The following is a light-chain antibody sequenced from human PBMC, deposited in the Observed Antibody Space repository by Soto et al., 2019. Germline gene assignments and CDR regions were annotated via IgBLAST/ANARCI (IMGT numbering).Light chain of an antibody. V-gene: IGKV1-39*01. CDR1: QSISSY. CDR3: LQSYSTSWT. CDR2: AAS. J-gene: IGKJ1*01. Sequence: DIQMTQSPSSLSASVGDRVTITCRASQSISSYLNWYQQKPGKAPKLLIYAASSLQSGVPSRFSGSGSGTDFTLTISSVQPEDFATYYCLQSYSTSWTFGQGTKVEIK.